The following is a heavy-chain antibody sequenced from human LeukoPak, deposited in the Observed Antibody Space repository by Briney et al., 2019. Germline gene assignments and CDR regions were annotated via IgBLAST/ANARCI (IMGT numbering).Heavy chain of an antibody. CDR2: ISYDGSNK. CDR1: GFTFSSYG. Sequence: PGGSLRLSCAASGFTFSSYGMHWVRQAPGKGLEWVAVISYDGSNKYYADSVKGRFTISRDNSKNTLYLQMNSLRAEDTAVYYCAKDPRRYLPSPNWFDPWGQGTLVTVSS. CDR3: AKDPRRYLPSPNWFDP. D-gene: IGHD3-9*01. J-gene: IGHJ5*02. V-gene: IGHV3-30*18.